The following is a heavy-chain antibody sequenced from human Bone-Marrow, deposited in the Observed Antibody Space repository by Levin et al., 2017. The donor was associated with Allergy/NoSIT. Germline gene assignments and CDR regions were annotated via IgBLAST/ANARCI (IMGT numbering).Heavy chain of an antibody. CDR1: GLTFNSYV. J-gene: IGHJ5*02. CDR3: AKGARGTNNWSDP. D-gene: IGHD3-10*01. V-gene: IGHV3-23*01. CDR2: ISTSGDTT. Sequence: PGESLKISCAASGLTFNSYVMMWVRQAPGKGLEWVSDISTSGDTTYYADSVKGRFTISRDNSKNTLYLQMNSLSVEDTAIYYCAKGARGTNNWSDPWGQGTLVTVSA.